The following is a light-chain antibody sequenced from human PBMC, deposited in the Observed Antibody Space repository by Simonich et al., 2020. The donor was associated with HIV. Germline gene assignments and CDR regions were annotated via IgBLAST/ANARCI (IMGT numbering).Light chain of an antibody. Sequence: DVVMTQSPLSLPVTLGQPASISCRSSQSLVHSDGNTYLNWFQQRPGQSPRRLIYKVSNRDTGVPDRFSGRGSGTDFTLKISRVEAEDVGVYYCMQGTSLFTFGPGTKVDIK. V-gene: IGKV2-30*02. CDR2: KVS. J-gene: IGKJ3*01. CDR3: MQGTSLFT. CDR1: QSLVHSDGNTY.